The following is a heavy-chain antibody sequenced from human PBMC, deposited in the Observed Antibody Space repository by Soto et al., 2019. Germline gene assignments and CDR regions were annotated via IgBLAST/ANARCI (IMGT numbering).Heavy chain of an antibody. D-gene: IGHD1-26*01. CDR2: IIPIFGTA. J-gene: IGHJ3*02. V-gene: IGHV1-69*01. Sequence: VQLVQSGAEVKEPGSSVKVSCKASGGTFSSYAISWVRQAPGQGLEWMGGIIPIFGTANYAQKFQGRVTITADESTSTAYMELSSLRSADTAVYYCARERMVVGATSGAFDIWGQGTMVTVSS. CDR1: GGTFSSYA. CDR3: ARERMVVGATSGAFDI.